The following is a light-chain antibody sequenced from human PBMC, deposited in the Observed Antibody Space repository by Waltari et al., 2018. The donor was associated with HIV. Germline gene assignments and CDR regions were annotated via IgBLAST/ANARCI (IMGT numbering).Light chain of an antibody. Sequence: QSVLTQPPSVSGAPGQTVTISCSGSSSNIGDADFDVHWYQQLPGTAPKLLTSGNRIRPSGVPDRFSGSKSGTSASLAITGLQPEDEADYYCQSFDYDSSLTVLFGGGTKLTVL. CDR1: SSNIGDADFD. CDR3: QSFDYDSSLTVL. J-gene: IGLJ2*01. CDR2: GNR. V-gene: IGLV1-40*01.